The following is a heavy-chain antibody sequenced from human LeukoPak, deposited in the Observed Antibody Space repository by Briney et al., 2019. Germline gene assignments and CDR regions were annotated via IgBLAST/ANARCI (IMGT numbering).Heavy chain of an antibody. CDR3: ARQVVTPVAFDY. CDR1: GGSISSSSYY. CDR2: IYYSGST. Sequence: SETLSLTCTVSGGSISSSSYYWGWIRQPPGKGLGWIGSIYYSGSTYYNPSLKSRVTISVDTSKNQFSLKLSSVTAADTAVYYCARQVVTPVAFDYWGQGTLVTVSS. D-gene: IGHD4-23*01. V-gene: IGHV4-39*01. J-gene: IGHJ4*02.